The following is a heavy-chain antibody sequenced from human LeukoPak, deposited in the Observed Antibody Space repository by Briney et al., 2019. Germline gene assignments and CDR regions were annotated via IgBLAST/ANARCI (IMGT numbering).Heavy chain of an antibody. CDR3: ARMRRYGDSRYFDL. J-gene: IGHJ2*01. D-gene: IGHD4-17*01. CDR1: GGSISSYY. Sequence: PSETLSLTCTVSGGSISSYYWSWIRQPPGKGLEWIGYIYYSGSTNYNPSLKSRVTISVDTSKNQFSLKLSSVTAADTAVYYCARMRRYGDSRYFDLWGRGTLVIVSS. CDR2: IYYSGST. V-gene: IGHV4-59*01.